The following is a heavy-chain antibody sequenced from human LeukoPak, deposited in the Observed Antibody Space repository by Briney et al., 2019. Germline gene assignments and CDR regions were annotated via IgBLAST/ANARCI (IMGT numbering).Heavy chain of an antibody. Sequence: SETLSLTCTVSGGSISSYYWSWIRQPPGKGLEWIGYIYYSGCTNYNPSLKSRVTISVDTSKNQFSLKLSSVTAADTAVYYCARADTAMVTPLDYWGQGTLVTVSS. CDR3: ARADTAMVTPLDY. CDR1: GGSISSYY. D-gene: IGHD5-18*01. CDR2: IYYSGCT. V-gene: IGHV4-59*01. J-gene: IGHJ4*02.